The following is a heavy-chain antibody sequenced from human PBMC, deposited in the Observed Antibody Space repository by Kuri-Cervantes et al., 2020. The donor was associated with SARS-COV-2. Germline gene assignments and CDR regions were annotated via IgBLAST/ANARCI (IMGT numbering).Heavy chain of an antibody. CDR2: ISHSGST. D-gene: IGHD2-2*01. CDR1: GFSYH. V-gene: IGHV4-38-2*02. J-gene: IGHJ4*02. Sequence: SETLSLTCYVSGFSYHWGWIRQSPGKGLEWIGSISHSGSTYYSPSLKSRVTISVDTSKNQFSLELTSVTAADTAIYYCASEYSTTTFRPAGNSYNKYFDYWGQGTQVTVSS. CDR3: ASEYSTTTFRPAGNSYNKYFDY.